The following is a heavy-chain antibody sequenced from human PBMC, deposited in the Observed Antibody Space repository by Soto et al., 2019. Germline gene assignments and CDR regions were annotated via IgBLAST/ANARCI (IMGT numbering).Heavy chain of an antibody. D-gene: IGHD5-12*01. CDR2: ISYDGSNK. CDR3: ARCRFSVDGYYYYGTDV. CDR1: GFTFSSYG. J-gene: IGHJ6*02. Sequence: GESLQISCAASGFTFSSYGMHWVRQAPGKGLEWVAVISYDGSNKYYADSVKGRFTISRDNSKNTLYLQMNSLRAEDTAVYYCARCRFSVDGYYYYGTDVWGQGTTVTVSS. V-gene: IGHV3-30*19.